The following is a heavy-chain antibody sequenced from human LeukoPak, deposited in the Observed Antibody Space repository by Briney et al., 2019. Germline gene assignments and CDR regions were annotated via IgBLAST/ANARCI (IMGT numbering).Heavy chain of an antibody. V-gene: IGHV4-61*01. D-gene: IGHD3-22*01. CDR1: GVSVSSGSYY. CDR3: ARGDYYDSSGYYYVGFDY. CDR2: IYYSGST. Sequence: SETLSLTCTVSGVSVSSGSYYWSWIRQPPGKGLEWIGYIYYSGSTNYNPSLKSRVTISVDTSKNQFSLKLSSVTAADTAVYYCARGDYYDSSGYYYVGFDYWGQGTLVTVSS. J-gene: IGHJ4*02.